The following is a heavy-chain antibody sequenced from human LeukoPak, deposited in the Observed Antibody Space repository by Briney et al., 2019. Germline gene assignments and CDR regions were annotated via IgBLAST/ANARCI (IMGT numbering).Heavy chain of an antibody. V-gene: IGHV4-39*01. CDR1: GRSLSSSRHY. J-gene: IGHJ4*02. CDR2: IYYSEST. CDR3: ARHWAYCSGGTCYSFDD. D-gene: IGHD2-15*01. Sequence: PSETLPLTCIVSGRSLSSSRHYWGWIRRPPGKGLEWIGSIYYSESTYYTPSLKSRVTISVDTSKNQFSLKLRSVTAADTAVYHCARHWAYCSGGTCYSFDDWGQGTLVTVSS.